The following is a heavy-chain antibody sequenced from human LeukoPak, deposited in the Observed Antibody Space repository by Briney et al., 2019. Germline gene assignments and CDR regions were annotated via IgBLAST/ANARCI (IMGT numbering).Heavy chain of an antibody. V-gene: IGHV4-39*01. CDR3: ARRRAYYSGSGITIDS. CDR1: GGSINSNSYY. D-gene: IGHD3-10*01. Sequence: SETLSLTCTVSGGSINSNSYYWDWIRQPPGEGLEWIGSFYYTGSTYYNPSIKSRVTISVDTSKTQFSLKLSSVTAADTAVYYCARRRAYYSGSGITIDSWGQGTLVTV. J-gene: IGHJ4*02. CDR2: FYYTGST.